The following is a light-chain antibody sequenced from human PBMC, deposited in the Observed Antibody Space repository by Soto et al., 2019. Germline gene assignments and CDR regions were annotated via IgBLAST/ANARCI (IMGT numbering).Light chain of an antibody. CDR3: HQYNNWHTWT. Sequence: EILMTQYPATLSVSPGERATLSWGASQSVSSNLAWYQQKPGQAPRLLIYGASTRATGIPASFSGSGSGTEFTLTISSLKSQDYAVYYCHQYNNWHTWTFGQGTQVDIK. V-gene: IGKV3-15*01. CDR2: GAS. J-gene: IGKJ1*01. CDR1: QSVSSN.